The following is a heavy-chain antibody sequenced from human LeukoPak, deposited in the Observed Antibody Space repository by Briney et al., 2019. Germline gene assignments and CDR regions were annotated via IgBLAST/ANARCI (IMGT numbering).Heavy chain of an antibody. Sequence: GGSLRLSCAASGFTFSKYRINCVRQAPGKGLEWVSSIISSSSYIYYADSVKGRFTISRDNAKNSMYLQMKSLRAEDKAVYYCARDLSGDYDSSEIDYWGQGTLVTVSS. D-gene: IGHD3-22*01. J-gene: IGHJ4*02. CDR3: ARDLSGDYDSSEIDY. CDR1: GFTFSKYR. V-gene: IGHV3-21*01. CDR2: IISSSSYI.